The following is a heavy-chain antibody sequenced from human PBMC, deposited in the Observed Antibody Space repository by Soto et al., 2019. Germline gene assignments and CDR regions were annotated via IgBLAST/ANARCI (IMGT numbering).Heavy chain of an antibody. CDR1: GFTFSSYS. J-gene: IGHJ6*02. CDR3: ARDIMPRLGFYQCGMDV. D-gene: IGHD3-3*02. Sequence: EEQLVESGGSLVQPGRSLRLSCAVSGFTFSSYSMNWVRQAPGKGLEWVSYISSSGTAIYSADSVKGRFTISRDNAKNSLYLQMNSLRDEDTAVYYCARDIMPRLGFYQCGMDVWGQGTTVTVSS. V-gene: IGHV3-48*02. CDR2: ISSSGTAI.